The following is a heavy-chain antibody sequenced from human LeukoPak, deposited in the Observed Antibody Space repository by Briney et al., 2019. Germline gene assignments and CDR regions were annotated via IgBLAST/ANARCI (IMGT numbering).Heavy chain of an antibody. CDR2: IYHSGST. CDR3: ASSFYYDSSGSPFDP. Sequence: SETLSLTCTVSGYSISSGYYWGWIRQPPGKGLEWIGSIYHSGSTYYNPSLKSRVTISVDTSKNQFSLKLSSVTAADTAVYYCASSFYYDSSGSPFDPWGQGTLVTVSS. V-gene: IGHV4-38-2*02. J-gene: IGHJ5*02. CDR1: GYSISSGYY. D-gene: IGHD3-22*01.